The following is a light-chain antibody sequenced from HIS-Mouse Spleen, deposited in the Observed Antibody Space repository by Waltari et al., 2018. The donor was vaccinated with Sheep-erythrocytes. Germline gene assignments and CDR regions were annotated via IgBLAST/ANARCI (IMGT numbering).Light chain of an antibody. J-gene: IGLJ1*01. CDR3: CSYAGSYNHV. CDR2: DVS. V-gene: IGLV2-11*02. Sequence: QSALTQPRSVSGSPGQSVTISCTGTSRYVCGYNYVSWYQQHPGKAPKLMIYDVSKRPSGVPDRFSGSKSGNTASLTISGLQAEDEADYYCCSYAGSYNHVFATGTKVTVL. CDR1: SRYVCGYNY.